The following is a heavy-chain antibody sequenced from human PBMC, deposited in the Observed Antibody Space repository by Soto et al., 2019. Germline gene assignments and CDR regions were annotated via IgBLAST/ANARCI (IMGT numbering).Heavy chain of an antibody. CDR2: INHSGST. CDR1: GGSFSGYY. CDR3: ARGFGWHYCYYYGMDV. V-gene: IGHV4-34*01. D-gene: IGHD3-10*01. J-gene: IGHJ6*02. Sequence: QVQLQQWGAGLLKPSETLSLTCAVYGGSFSGYYWSWIRQPPGKGLEWIGEINHSGSTNYNPSLKSRVTISVDPSKNQFSLKLRSVTAADTAVYYCARGFGWHYCYYYGMDVWGQGTTVTVS.